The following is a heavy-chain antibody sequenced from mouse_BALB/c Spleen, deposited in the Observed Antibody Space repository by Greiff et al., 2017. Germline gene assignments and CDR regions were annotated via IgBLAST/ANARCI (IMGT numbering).Heavy chain of an antibody. V-gene: IGHV5-9-4*01. CDR1: GFTFSSYA. D-gene: IGHD2-2*01. CDR2: ISSGGSYT. J-gene: IGHJ3*01. Sequence: DVHLVESGGGLVKPGGSLKLSCAASGFTFSSYAMSWVRQSPEKRLEWVAEISSGGSYTYYPDTVTGRFTISRDNAKNTLYLEMSSLRSEDTAMYYCAREGYGYEAWFAYWGQGTLVTVSA. CDR3: AREGYGYEAWFAY.